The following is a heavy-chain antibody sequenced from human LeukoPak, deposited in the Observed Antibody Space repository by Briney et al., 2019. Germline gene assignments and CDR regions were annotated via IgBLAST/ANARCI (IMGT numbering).Heavy chain of an antibody. D-gene: IGHD6-19*01. CDR2: INPKSGDT. Sequence: GASVKASCKASEDTFTGYYLHWVRQAPGQGLEWLGWINPKSGDTNYAQNFQGRVTMTRDTSINTAYMELSRLTSDDTAVYYCARDLWQWLLMVYWGQGTLVTVSS. CDR3: ARDLWQWLLMVY. V-gene: IGHV1-2*02. J-gene: IGHJ4*02. CDR1: EDTFTGYY.